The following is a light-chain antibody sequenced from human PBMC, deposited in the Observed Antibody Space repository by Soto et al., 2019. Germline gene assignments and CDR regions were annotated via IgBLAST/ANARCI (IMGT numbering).Light chain of an antibody. J-gene: IGKJ2*01. CDR1: QSLVYSDGNTY. CDR2: KVS. Sequence: DDVMAQSPLSLPVTLGQPASISCRSSQSLVYSDGNTYLNWFQQRPGQSPRRLVYKVSNWDSGVPQRFSGSGSGNHLTLKISRVRAEDVGVYYYRKGTQRPPYNFGKGTK. V-gene: IGKV2D-30*01. CDR3: RKGTQRPPYN.